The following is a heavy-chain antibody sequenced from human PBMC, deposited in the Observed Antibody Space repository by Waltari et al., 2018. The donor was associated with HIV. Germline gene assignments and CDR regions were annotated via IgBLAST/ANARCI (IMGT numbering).Heavy chain of an antibody. CDR3: VKDPTTITRGYFDL. V-gene: IGHV3-23*01. Sequence: EEQLLESGGGLGQPGGSLRLSGVAYGFTFSNFAMTWLRQIPGKGLEWVAGLTSAGSITYHADSVQGRFIISRDNSKHTLFLQMTNLRVEDTAVYYCVKDPTTITRGYFDLWGRGTLVTVSS. CDR2: LTSAGSIT. D-gene: IGHD4-4*01. CDR1: GFTFSNFA. J-gene: IGHJ2*01.